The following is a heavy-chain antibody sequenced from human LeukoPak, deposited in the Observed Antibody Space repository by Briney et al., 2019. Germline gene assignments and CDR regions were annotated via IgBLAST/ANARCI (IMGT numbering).Heavy chain of an antibody. V-gene: IGHV3-21*01. CDR3: AELGITMIGGV. CDR2: ISSSSYI. D-gene: IGHD3-10*02. CDR1: GFTFSTFT. Sequence: PGGSLRLSCVVSGFTFSTFTMNWVRQAPGKGLEWVSCISSSSYIYYADSVKGRFTISRDNAKNSLYLQMNSLRAEDTAVYYCAELGITMIGGVWGKGTTVTISS. J-gene: IGHJ6*04.